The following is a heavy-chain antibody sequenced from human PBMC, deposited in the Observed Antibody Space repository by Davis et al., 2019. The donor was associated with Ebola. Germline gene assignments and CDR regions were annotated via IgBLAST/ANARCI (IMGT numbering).Heavy chain of an antibody. CDR2: IYYSGST. J-gene: IGHJ4*02. V-gene: IGHV4-39*01. Sequence: SETLSLTCTVSGGSISSSNYYWGWIRQPPGKGLEWIGSIYYSGSTYYNPSLKSRVTISVDTSKNQFSLKLSSVTAADTAVYYCARQEASSTSCYMCLALFDYWGQGTLVTVSS. CDR1: GGSISSSNYY. D-gene: IGHD2-2*02. CDR3: ARQEASSTSCYMCLALFDY.